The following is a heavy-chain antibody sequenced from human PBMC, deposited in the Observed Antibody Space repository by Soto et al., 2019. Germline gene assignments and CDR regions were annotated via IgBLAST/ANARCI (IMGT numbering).Heavy chain of an antibody. CDR3: AKDLRPSYYYDSRGGETLDY. CDR1: GFTFSSYG. V-gene: IGHV3-30*18. CDR2: ISYDGSNK. Sequence: QVQLVESGGGVFQPGRSLRLSCAASGFTFSSYGMHWVRQAPGKGLEWVAVISYDGSNKYYADSVKGRFTISRDNSKNTLYLQMNSLRAEDTAVYYCAKDLRPSYYYDSRGGETLDYWGQGTLVPVSS. J-gene: IGHJ4*02. D-gene: IGHD3-22*01.